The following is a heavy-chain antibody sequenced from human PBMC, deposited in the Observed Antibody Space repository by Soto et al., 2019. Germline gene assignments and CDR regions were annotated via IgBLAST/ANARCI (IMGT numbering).Heavy chain of an antibody. CDR2: IYPGDSDT. Sequence: GESLKISCKGSGYSFTSYWIGWVRQMPGKGLEWMGIIYPGDSDTTYSPSFQGQVTISADKSISTAYLQWSSLKASDTAMYYCARVQGYCGSSSCSPGQDWGQGTLVTVSS. CDR3: ARVQGYCGSSSCSPGQD. D-gene: IGHD2-2*01. J-gene: IGHJ4*02. CDR1: GYSFTSYW. V-gene: IGHV5-51*01.